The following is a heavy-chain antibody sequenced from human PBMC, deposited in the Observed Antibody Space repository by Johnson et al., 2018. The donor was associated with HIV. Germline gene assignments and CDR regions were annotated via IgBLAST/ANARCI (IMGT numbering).Heavy chain of an antibody. CDR2: IRTKPNTYAT. Sequence: EQLVESGGGLVQPGGSLKLSCAASGFSFSGSAVHWVRQASGKGLEWLGRIRTKPNTYATSSGASVQGRFSISSDDSKNTAYLQINSLKTEDTAVYYCSGYSITVGSTDKDDASDIWGQGTLVTVSS. J-gene: IGHJ3*02. CDR3: SGYSITVGSTDKDDASDI. V-gene: IGHV3-73*02. CDR1: GFSFSGSA. D-gene: IGHD5-18*01.